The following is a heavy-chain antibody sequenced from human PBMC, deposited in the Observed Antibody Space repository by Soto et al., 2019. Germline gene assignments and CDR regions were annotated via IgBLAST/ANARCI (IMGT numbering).Heavy chain of an antibody. CDR1: GGSISSGGYY. V-gene: IGHV4-31*03. Sequence: PXETLSLTCTVSGGSISSGGYYWSWIRQHPGKGLEWIGNIYYSGSTFYNPSLKSRVTISVDTSKNQFSLKLSSVTAADTAVYYCARVRSGVGYNWFDPWGQGTLVT. CDR3: ARVRSGVGYNWFDP. D-gene: IGHD3-16*01. J-gene: IGHJ5*02. CDR2: IYYSGST.